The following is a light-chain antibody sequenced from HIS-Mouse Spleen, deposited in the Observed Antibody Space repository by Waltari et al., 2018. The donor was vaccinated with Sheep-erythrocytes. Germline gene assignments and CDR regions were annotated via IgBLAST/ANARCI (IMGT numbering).Light chain of an antibody. CDR2: DVS. J-gene: IGLJ1*01. CDR3: CSYAGSYNHV. CDR1: SRDGGVYSY. Sequence: QSALTQPPSVSASRGQSLSISCTGTSRDGGVYSYLSWYQQHPGKAPKLMIYDVSKRPSGVPDRFSGSKSGNTASLTISGLQAEDEADYYCCSYAGSYNHVFATGTKVTVL. V-gene: IGLV2-11*02.